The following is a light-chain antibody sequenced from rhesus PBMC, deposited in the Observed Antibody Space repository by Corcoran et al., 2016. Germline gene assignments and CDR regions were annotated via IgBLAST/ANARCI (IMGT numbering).Light chain of an antibody. CDR2: GVS. Sequence: EIVMTQSPATLSLSPGERATLSCRASQSVSSSLAWYQQKPGQAPRLLIFGVSSRARGIPDRFSGSGSGTKFTLTISSLEPEDFAVYYCQQYSNWYSFGQGTKVEIK. V-gene: IGKV3-42*03. CDR3: QQYSNWYS. CDR1: QSVSSS. J-gene: IGKJ2*01.